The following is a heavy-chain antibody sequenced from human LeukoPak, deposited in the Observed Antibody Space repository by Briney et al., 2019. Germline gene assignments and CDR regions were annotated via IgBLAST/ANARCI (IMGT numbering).Heavy chain of an antibody. J-gene: IGHJ4*02. CDR1: GFTFSSYW. CDR3: ARDQYDTWSRRGNFDS. V-gene: IGHV3-7*03. Sequence: GGSLRLSCTASGFTFSSYWMDWVRQAPGKGLEWVANIKLDGSEKNYVDSVKGRFTISRDNTKNSLYLQMNSLRAEDTAVFYCARDQYDTWSRRGNFDSWGQGTLVIVSS. D-gene: IGHD3-3*01. CDR2: IKLDGSEK.